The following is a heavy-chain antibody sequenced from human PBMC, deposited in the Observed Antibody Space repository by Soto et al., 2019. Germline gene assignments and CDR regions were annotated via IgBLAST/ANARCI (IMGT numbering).Heavy chain of an antibody. CDR1: DGSVCIVCYY. CDR2: IYYSGST. V-gene: IGHV4-61*01. J-gene: IGHJ4*02. Sequence: SETLSLTCTVSDGSVCIVCYYWRWNRQPPGKGLEWIGYIYYSGSTNYNPSLRSRVTISVDTSKNQFSLKLSSVTAADTAVYYCARRQYDILTGAQYFDYWGQGTLVTVSS. CDR3: ARRQYDILTGAQYFDY. D-gene: IGHD3-9*01.